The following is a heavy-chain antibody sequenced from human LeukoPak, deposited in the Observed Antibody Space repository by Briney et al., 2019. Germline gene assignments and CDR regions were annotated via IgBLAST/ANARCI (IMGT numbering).Heavy chain of an antibody. J-gene: IGHJ4*02. V-gene: IGHV4-59*01. CDR1: GGSFSNYF. CDR2: VHNSGST. Sequence: SETLSLTCTVSGGSFSNYFRGWIRQPPGRGLEWIGYVHNSGSTTYNPSLKSRGTIVLDTSRNQFSLRLSSVTAADTAVYYCARKANFFDYWGQGTLVTVSS. CDR3: ARKANFFDY. D-gene: IGHD1-26*01.